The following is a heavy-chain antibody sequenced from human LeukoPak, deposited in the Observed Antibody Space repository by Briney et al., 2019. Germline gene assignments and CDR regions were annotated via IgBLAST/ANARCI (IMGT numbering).Heavy chain of an antibody. Sequence: ASVTVSCTASGDTLNDYCIHWVRQAPGQGLEWMGWIKPKSGATKGAQGFQGRVTMTSDTSINTAYMEMIRLTSDDTAVYYCASGGSGGFYYMGVWGRGTTVTVSS. D-gene: IGHD3-10*01. CDR1: GDTLNDYC. J-gene: IGHJ6*03. V-gene: IGHV1-2*02. CDR2: IKPKSGAT. CDR3: ASGGSGGFYYMGV.